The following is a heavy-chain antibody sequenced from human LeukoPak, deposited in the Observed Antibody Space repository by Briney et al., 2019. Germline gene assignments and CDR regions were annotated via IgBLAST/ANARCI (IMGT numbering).Heavy chain of an antibody. Sequence: PSETLSLTCTVSGGSISSSSYYWGWIRQPPGTGLEWIGSIYHSGSTYYNPSLKSRVTISVDTSKNQFSLKLSSVTAADTAVYYCARWPRLLPHYYYYMDVWGKGTTVTVSS. CDR1: GGSISSSSYY. CDR2: IYHSGST. D-gene: IGHD3-10*01. CDR3: ARWPRLLPHYYYYMDV. J-gene: IGHJ6*03. V-gene: IGHV4-39*07.